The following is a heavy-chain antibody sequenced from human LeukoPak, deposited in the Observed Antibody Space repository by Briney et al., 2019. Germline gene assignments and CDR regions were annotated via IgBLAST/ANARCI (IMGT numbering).Heavy chain of an antibody. J-gene: IGHJ4*02. D-gene: IGHD3-10*01. Sequence: GGSLRLSCAASGFTFSSYAMSWVRQAPGKGLEWVSAISGSGGSTYYADSVKGRFTISRDNSKNTLYLQMNSLRSEDTAVYYCARQILFLGEPDDYWGQGTLVTVSS. V-gene: IGHV3-23*01. CDR3: ARQILFLGEPDDY. CDR1: GFTFSSYA. CDR2: ISGSGGST.